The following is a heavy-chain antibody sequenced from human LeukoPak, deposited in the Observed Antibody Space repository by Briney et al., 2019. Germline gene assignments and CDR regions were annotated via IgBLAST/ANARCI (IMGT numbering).Heavy chain of an antibody. Sequence: PSETLCLTCAVYGGSFSGYYWSWIRQPPGKGLEWIGEINHGGSTNYNPSLKSRVTISVDTSKNQFSLKLSSVTAADTAVYYCARSSGWYWQGPVRLDFDYWGQGTLVTVSS. CDR2: INHGGST. D-gene: IGHD6-19*01. CDR1: GGSFSGYY. J-gene: IGHJ4*02. CDR3: ARSSGWYWQGPVRLDFDY. V-gene: IGHV4-34*01.